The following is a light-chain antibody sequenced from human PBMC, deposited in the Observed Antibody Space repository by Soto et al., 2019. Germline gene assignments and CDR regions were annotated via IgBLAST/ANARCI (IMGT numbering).Light chain of an antibody. CDR3: QQYSSYSYT. J-gene: IGKJ2*01. CDR2: GTS. CDR1: QSTSSW. Sequence: DIQMTQSPSTLSASVGDRVTITCRASQSTSSWLAWYQQKQGKAPKLLIYGTSTLESGVPSRFSRSGAGKEFTLPIGCLQPDDFATYYCQQYSSYSYTFRQGTNLEIK. V-gene: IGKV1-5*03.